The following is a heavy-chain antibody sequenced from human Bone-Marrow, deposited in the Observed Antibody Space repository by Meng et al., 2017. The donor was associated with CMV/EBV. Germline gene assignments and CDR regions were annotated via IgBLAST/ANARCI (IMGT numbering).Heavy chain of an antibody. CDR1: GSSLSDYS. J-gene: IGHJ4*02. Sequence: GESLKISCAASGSSLSDYSMHWVRQAPGKGLEWVAFITRNNLIYYADSLEGRFTISRDNGRNSLYLQVRSLRDEDTAVYYCARDPDRDHGGSGRCLDFWGRGTLDTVSS. CDR3: ARDPDRDHGGSGRCLDF. V-gene: IGHV3-69-1*01. CDR2: ITRNNLI. D-gene: IGHD3-10*01.